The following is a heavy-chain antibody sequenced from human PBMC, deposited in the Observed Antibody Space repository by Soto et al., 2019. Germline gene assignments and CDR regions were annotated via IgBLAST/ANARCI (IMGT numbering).Heavy chain of an antibody. D-gene: IGHD3-16*01. CDR2: IYHSGST. V-gene: IGHV4-4*02. Sequence: QVQLQESGPGLVKPSGTLSLTCAVSGDSISSVNWWTWVRQAPGKGLEWIGEIYHSGSTNYIPSLKSRISISVDKSKNRFSLNLSSVTAADTAVYYCAVSGKGNWFDPWGQGTLVTVSS. J-gene: IGHJ5*02. CDR1: GDSISSVNW. CDR3: AVSGKGNWFDP.